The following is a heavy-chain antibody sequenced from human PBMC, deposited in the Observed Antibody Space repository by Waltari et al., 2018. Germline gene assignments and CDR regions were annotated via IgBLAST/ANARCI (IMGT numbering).Heavy chain of an antibody. J-gene: IGHJ4*02. CDR3: ARFVRGRYFDY. CDR2: IDYTGGT. CDR1: GGSISSTL. Sequence: QVQLQESGPGLLKPSETLSLTCTVSGGSISSTLWTWIRQSPGKGLEWIGKIDYTGGTKYNPSLRSRVTISVDTSKTQFSLRLSSVTAADTAVYYCARFVRGRYFDYWGQGSLATVSS. D-gene: IGHD6-6*01. V-gene: IGHV4-59*01.